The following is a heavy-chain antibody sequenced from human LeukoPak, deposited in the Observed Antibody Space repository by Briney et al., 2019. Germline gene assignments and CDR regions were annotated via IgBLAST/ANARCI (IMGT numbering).Heavy chain of an antibody. CDR2: ISYDGSNK. CDR3: AKDLTDIVLMVYATFDY. V-gene: IGHV3-30*18. D-gene: IGHD2-8*01. Sequence: PGRSLRLTCSASGFTLSSYGMLWVRQAPGKGLEGVAVISYDGSNKYCADSVKGRFTISRDNSKNTLYLQMNGLRAEDTAVYYCAKDLTDIVLMVYATFDYWGRGTLVTVSS. CDR1: GFTLSSYG. J-gene: IGHJ4*02.